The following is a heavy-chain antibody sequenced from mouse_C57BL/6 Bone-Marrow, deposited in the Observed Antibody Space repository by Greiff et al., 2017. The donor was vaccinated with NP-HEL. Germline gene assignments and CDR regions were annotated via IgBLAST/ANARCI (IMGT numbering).Heavy chain of an antibody. CDR3: ARSTAQATFRFAY. V-gene: IGHV1-82*01. Sequence: VQLQQSGPELVKPGASVKISCKASGYAFSSSWMNWVKQRPGKGLEWIGRIYPGDGDTNYNGKFKGKATLTADKSSSTAYMQLSSLTSEDSAVYFCARSTAQATFRFAYWGQGTLVTVSA. J-gene: IGHJ3*01. CDR1: GYAFSSSW. CDR2: IYPGDGDT. D-gene: IGHD3-2*02.